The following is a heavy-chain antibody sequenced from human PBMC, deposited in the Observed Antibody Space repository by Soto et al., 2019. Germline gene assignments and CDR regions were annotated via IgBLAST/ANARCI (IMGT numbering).Heavy chain of an antibody. V-gene: IGHV3-30-3*01. CDR1: GFTFSSYA. Sequence: QVQLVESGGGVVQPGRSLRLSCAASGFTFSSYAMHWVRQAPGKGLEWVAVISYDGSNKYYADSVKGRFTISRDNSKNTLYLQMNSLRAEDTAVYYCARSFRGYNSSWHDAFDIWGQGTMVTVSS. CDR3: ARSFRGYNSSWHDAFDI. CDR2: ISYDGSNK. D-gene: IGHD6-13*01. J-gene: IGHJ3*02.